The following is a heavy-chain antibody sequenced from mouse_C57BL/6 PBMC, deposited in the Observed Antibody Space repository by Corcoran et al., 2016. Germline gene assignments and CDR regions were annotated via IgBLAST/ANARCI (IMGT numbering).Heavy chain of an antibody. CDR1: GYTFTDYY. CDR3: ARSGYSNPADY. Sequence: EVQLQQSGPELAKPGASVKISCKASGYTFTDYYMNWVKQSHGKSLEWIGDINPNNGGTSYNQKFKGKATLTVDKSSSTAYMELRSLTSEDSAVYYCARSGYSNPADYWGQGTSVTVSS. CDR2: INPNNGGT. D-gene: IGHD2-5*01. V-gene: IGHV1-26*01. J-gene: IGHJ4*01.